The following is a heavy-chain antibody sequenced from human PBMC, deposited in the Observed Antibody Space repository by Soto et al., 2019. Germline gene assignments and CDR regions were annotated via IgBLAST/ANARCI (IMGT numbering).Heavy chain of an antibody. CDR1: GYSFTTYW. CDR2: MYPGDSDT. J-gene: IGHJ6*02. Sequence: GESLKISCKGSGYSFTTYWIGWVRQMPGKGLELMGIMYPGDSDTRYSPSFQGQVTISADKSISTAYLQWSSLKASDTAMYYCAGGGVRGVITRTRDYYGMDVWGQGTTVTVSS. V-gene: IGHV5-51*01. CDR3: AGGGVRGVITRTRDYYGMDV. D-gene: IGHD3-10*01.